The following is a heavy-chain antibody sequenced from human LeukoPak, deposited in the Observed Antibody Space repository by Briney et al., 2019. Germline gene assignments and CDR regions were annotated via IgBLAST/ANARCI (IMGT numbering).Heavy chain of an antibody. V-gene: IGHV3-30*02. CDR2: IRYDGSSK. CDR1: GFTFSSYA. D-gene: IGHD3-10*01. J-gene: IGHJ4*02. CDR3: AKDGVWFGFDD. Sequence: GGSLRLSCAASGFTFSSYAMQWVRQPPGKGLDWVAFIRYDGSSKYNADFVKGRFTISRDNSKNTVSLQMNSLRAEDTAVYYCAKDGVWFGFDDWGQGTLVTVSS.